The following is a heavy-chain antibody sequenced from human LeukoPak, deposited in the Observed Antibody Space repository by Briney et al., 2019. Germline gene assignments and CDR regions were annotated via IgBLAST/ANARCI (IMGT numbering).Heavy chain of an antibody. J-gene: IGHJ4*02. D-gene: IGHD3-3*01. CDR2: IKQDGSEK. CDR1: GFTFSSYW. V-gene: IGHV3-7*01. CDR3: ARGGNYDFWSGYSPNFDY. Sequence: GGSLRLSCAASGFTFSSYWMSWVRQAPGKGLEWVANIKQDGSEKYYVDSVKGRFTISRDNAKNSLYLQMNSLRAEDTAVYYCARGGNYDFWSGYSPNFDYRGQGTLVTVSS.